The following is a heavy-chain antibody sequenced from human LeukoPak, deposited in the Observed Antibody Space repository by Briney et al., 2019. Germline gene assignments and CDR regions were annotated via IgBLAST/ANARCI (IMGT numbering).Heavy chain of an antibody. CDR1: GFTFNTYW. CDR2: INSDGRST. Sequence: QPGGSLRLSCAASGFTFNTYWMHWVRQAPGKGLVWVSRINSDGRSTSYADSVKGRFTISRDNAKKTLYLQMNSLRVEETAVYCCARDQGGATRIDYWGQGTLVTVSS. CDR3: ARDQGGATRIDY. D-gene: IGHD1-26*01. V-gene: IGHV3-74*01. J-gene: IGHJ4*02.